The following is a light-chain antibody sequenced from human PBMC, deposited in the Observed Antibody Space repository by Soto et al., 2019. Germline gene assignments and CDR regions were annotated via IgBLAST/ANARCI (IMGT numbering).Light chain of an antibody. Sequence: SYELPHPPSVSVSPGQTARITCAGDALPKKYAYWYQQKSGQAPVLVIYEDSKRPSGIHERFSGSSSGTMATLTISGAQVEDEADYYCYSTDSSGNHRVFGGGTKLTVL. CDR1: ALPKKY. J-gene: IGLJ2*01. CDR2: EDS. CDR3: YSTDSSGNHRV. V-gene: IGLV3-10*01.